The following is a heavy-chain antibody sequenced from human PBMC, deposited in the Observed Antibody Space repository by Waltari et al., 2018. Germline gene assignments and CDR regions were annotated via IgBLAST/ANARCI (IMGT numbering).Heavy chain of an antibody. CDR2: INHSGST. D-gene: IGHD3-10*01. Sequence: QVQLQQWGAGLLKPSETLSLTCAVYGGSFSGYYWSWIRQPPGKGLEWIGEINHSGSTNYNPSLKSRVTISVDTSKNQFSLKLSSVTAADTAVYYCARGKDVLLWFGELFSGGRFDPWGQGTLVTVSS. J-gene: IGHJ5*02. CDR1: GGSFSGYY. CDR3: ARGKDVLLWFGELFSGGRFDP. V-gene: IGHV4-34*01.